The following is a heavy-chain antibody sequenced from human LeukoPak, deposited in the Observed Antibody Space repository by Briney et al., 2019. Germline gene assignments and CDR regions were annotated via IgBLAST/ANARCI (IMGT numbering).Heavy chain of an antibody. CDR2: ISWDGGST. V-gene: IGHV3-43*01. D-gene: IGHD3-3*01. CDR3: AKATGFGDDFWSGSFDY. J-gene: IGHJ4*02. Sequence: GGSLRLSCAASGFTFDDYTMHWVRQAPGKGPEWVSLISWDGGSTYYADSVKGRFTISRDNSKNSLYLQMNSLRTEDTALYYCAKATGFGDDFWSGSFDYWGQGTLVTVSS. CDR1: GFTFDDYT.